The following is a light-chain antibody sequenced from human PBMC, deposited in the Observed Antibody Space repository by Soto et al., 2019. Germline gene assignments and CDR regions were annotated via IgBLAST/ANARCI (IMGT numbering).Light chain of an antibody. CDR1: QSVLYSSNNKNY. J-gene: IGKJ1*01. CDR2: AAS. CDR3: QQTYSRHPWT. Sequence: DIVMTQSPDSLAVSLGERATINFKSSQSVLYSSNNKNYLNWYQQKPGKAPSLLIYAASTLQRGVPSRFSGSGSGTDFTLTINSVQPEDFAIYYCQQTYSRHPWTFGQGTKVDIK. V-gene: IGKV4-1*01.